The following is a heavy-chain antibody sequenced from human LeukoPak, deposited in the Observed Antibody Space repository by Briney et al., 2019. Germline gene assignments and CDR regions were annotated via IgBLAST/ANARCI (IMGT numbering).Heavy chain of an antibody. J-gene: IGHJ4*02. CDR2: IKQDGSEK. CDR3: ARGDGHFDY. V-gene: IGHV3-7*03. Sequence: GGSLRLSCVASGFTFSDYWMSWVRQAPGKGLEWVANIKQDGSEKNYVDSVKGRFIISRDNAKNSLYLQLNSLRADDTAVYYCARGDGHFDYWGQGTLVTVSS. D-gene: IGHD5-24*01. CDR1: GFTFSDYW.